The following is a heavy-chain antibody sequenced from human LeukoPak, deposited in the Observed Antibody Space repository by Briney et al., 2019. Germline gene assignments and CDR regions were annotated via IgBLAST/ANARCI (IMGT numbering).Heavy chain of an antibody. Sequence: GGSLRLSCAASGFTFSSYWMSWVRQAPGKGLEWVANIKQDGSEKYYVDSVKGRFTISRDNAKNSLYLQMNSLRAEDTAVYYCARGSVGAPSYFDYWGQGTLVTVSS. CDR2: IKQDGSEK. D-gene: IGHD1-26*01. CDR3: ARGSVGAPSYFDY. CDR1: GFTFSSYW. V-gene: IGHV3-7*03. J-gene: IGHJ4*02.